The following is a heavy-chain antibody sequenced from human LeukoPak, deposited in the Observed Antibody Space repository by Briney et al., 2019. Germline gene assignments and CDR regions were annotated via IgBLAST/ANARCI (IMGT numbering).Heavy chain of an antibody. CDR1: GYTFTSYA. CDR2: INAGNGNT. J-gene: IGHJ3*02. CDR3: ARGTYYYGSGSYAFDI. D-gene: IGHD3-10*01. Sequence: ASVKVSCKASGYTFTSYAVHWVRQAPGQRLEWMGWINAGNGNTKYSQKFQGRVTITRDTSASTAYMELSSLRSEDTAVYYCARGTYYYGSGSYAFDIWGQGTMVTVSS. V-gene: IGHV1-3*01.